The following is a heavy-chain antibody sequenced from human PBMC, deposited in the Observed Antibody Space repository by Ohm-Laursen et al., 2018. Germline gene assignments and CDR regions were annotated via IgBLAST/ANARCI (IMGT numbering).Heavy chain of an antibody. CDR1: GFTFSNAW. V-gene: IGHV3-15*01. Sequence: SLRLSCTASGFTFSNAWMIWVRQAPGKGLEWVGRIKSKTDGETTDYRAPVKGRFTISRDNAKKTLYLQMNSLRAEDTATYYCAKAPKNYFGNYDYSYWGQGTLVTVSS. D-gene: IGHD3-16*01. CDR2: IKSKTDGETT. CDR3: AKAPKNYFGNYDYSY. J-gene: IGHJ4*02.